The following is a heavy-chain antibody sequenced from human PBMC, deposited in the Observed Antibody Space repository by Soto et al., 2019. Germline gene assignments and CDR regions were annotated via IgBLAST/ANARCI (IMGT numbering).Heavy chain of an antibody. CDR1: GFMFSSFW. D-gene: IGHD3-10*01. J-gene: IGHJ5*02. Sequence: PGGSLRLSCAASGFMFSSFWMSWVRQAPGKGLEWAAHTNPDGSDIYYVDSVKGRFAMSRDNAQNALYLQMNSLRAEDTAVYYCARGAYFTMVRGVIDNWFDPWGQGTLVTVS. CDR2: TNPDGSDI. CDR3: ARGAYFTMVRGVIDNWFDP. V-gene: IGHV3-7*05.